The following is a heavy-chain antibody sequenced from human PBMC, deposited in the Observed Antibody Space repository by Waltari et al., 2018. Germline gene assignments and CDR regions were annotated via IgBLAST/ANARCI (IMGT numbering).Heavy chain of an antibody. CDR3: GQGPDSSSSS. CDR1: GFTFSTYS. D-gene: IGHD6-6*01. Sequence: EVQLVESGGGLVQPGGSLSLSCAASGFTFSTYSMNWVRQAPGKGLEWVSSISSSSSYIYYADSVKGRFTISRDNAKNSLYLQMNSLRAEDTAVYYCGQGPDSSSSSRGQGTLVTVSS. CDR2: ISSSSSYI. J-gene: IGHJ4*02. V-gene: IGHV3-21*01.